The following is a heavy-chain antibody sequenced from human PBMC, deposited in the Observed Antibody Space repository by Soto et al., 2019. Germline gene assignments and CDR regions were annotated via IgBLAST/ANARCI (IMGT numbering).Heavy chain of an antibody. J-gene: IGHJ6*04. CDR2: IDNAGTDS. D-gene: IGHD3-10*01. CDR1: GFTLSGRS. CDR3: ARGWFGPDV. Sequence: EVQLVESGGGLVQPGGSLRLSCAASGFTLSGRSMHWVRQAPGKGLVWVSGIDNAGTDSTYADSVKGRFISSRDNAKNMLYLQMNSLRVEGTAVYYCARGWFGPDVWGKGTTVTVSS. V-gene: IGHV3-74*01.